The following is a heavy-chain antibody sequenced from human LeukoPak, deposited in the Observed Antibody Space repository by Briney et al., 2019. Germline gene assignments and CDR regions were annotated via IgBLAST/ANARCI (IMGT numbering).Heavy chain of an antibody. J-gene: IGHJ3*02. CDR2: IYHSGST. Sequence: SEALSLTCAVSGGSISSGGYSWSWIRQPPGKGLEWIGYIYHSGSTYYNPSLKSRVTISVDRSKNRFSLKLSSVTAADTAVYYCARGFRLRGYAFDIWGQGTMVTVSS. CDR1: GGSISSGGYS. D-gene: IGHD5-12*01. CDR3: ARGFRLRGYAFDI. V-gene: IGHV4-30-2*01.